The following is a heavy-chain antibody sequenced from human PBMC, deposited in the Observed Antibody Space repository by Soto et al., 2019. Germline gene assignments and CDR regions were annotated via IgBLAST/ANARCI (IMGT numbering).Heavy chain of an antibody. J-gene: IGHJ4*02. Sequence: PSETLSLTCTVSGDSISGYYWSWIRQPPGKGLEWIGYIYYSGSTNYNPSLKSRVTISVDTSKNQFSLKLSSVTAADTAVYYCAKAGRLLEYGRSPPMSVYYFDYWGQGTLVTVSS. CDR1: GDSISGYY. CDR2: IYYSGST. CDR3: AKAGRLLEYGRSPPMSVYYFDY. D-gene: IGHD6-6*01. V-gene: IGHV4-59*01.